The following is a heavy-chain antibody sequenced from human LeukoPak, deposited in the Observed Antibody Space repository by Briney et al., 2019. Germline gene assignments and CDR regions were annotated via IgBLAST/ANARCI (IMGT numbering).Heavy chain of an antibody. CDR1: GYTFTSYG. D-gene: IGHD1-26*01. Sequence: ASVKVSCKASGYTFTSYGISWLRQAPGQGLEWMGWISAYNGNTNYAQKLQGRVTMTTDTSTSTAYMELRSLRSDDTAVYYCARGLSASWDYYYGMDVRGQGTTVTVSS. CDR3: ARGLSASWDYYYGMDV. CDR2: ISAYNGNT. J-gene: IGHJ6*02. V-gene: IGHV1-18*01.